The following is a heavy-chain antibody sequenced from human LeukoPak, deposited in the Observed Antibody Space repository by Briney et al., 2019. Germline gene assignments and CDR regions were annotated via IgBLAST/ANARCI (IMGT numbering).Heavy chain of an antibody. Sequence: ASVKVSCKASGYTFTGYYMHWVRQAPGQGLEWMGWINPNSGGTNYAQKFQGRVTMTRDTSISTAYMELSRLRSDDTAVYYCARSGVDTKHVTERTFDYWGQGTLVTVSS. D-gene: IGHD3-3*01. J-gene: IGHJ4*02. V-gene: IGHV1-2*02. CDR1: GYTFTGYY. CDR3: ARSGVDTKHVTERTFDY. CDR2: INPNSGGT.